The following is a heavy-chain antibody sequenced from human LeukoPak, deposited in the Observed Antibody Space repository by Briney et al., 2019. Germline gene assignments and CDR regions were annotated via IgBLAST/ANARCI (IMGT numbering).Heavy chain of an antibody. Sequence: SDTLSLTCTVSGGSISSGSYFWSWIRQPAGKGLEWIGRIYTSGSTNYNPSLKSRITISLDTSMNQFSLNLSSVTAAETAVYYCARELSVAGPYYFDYWGPGILVTVSS. CDR2: IYTSGST. CDR3: ARELSVAGPYYFDY. CDR1: GGSISSGSYF. J-gene: IGHJ4*02. V-gene: IGHV4-61*02. D-gene: IGHD6-19*01.